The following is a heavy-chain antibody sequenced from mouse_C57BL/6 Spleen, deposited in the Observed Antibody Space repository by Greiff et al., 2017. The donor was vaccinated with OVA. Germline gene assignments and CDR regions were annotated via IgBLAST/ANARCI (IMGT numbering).Heavy chain of an antibody. CDR2: IYPGSGST. CDR1: GYTFTSYW. D-gene: IGHD2-5*01. J-gene: IGHJ1*03. CDR3: ATGLYYSNWYFDV. V-gene: IGHV1-55*01. Sequence: VQLQQPGAELVKPGASVKMSCKASGYTFTSYWITWVKQRPGQGLEWIGDIYPGSGSTNYNEKFKSKATLTVDTSSSTAYMQLSSLTSEDSAVYYCATGLYYSNWYFDVWGTGTTVTVSS.